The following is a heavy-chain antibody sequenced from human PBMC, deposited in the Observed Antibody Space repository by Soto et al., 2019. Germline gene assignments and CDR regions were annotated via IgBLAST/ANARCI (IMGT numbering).Heavy chain of an antibody. Sequence: SETLSLTCTFSGFSISSYYWSWIRQPPGKGLEWIGYIYYSGSTNYNPSLKSRVAISVDTSKNQFSLKLSSVTAADTAVYYCARAKAPLYSSSWYWFDPWGQGTLVTVSS. CDR1: GFSISSYY. CDR3: ARAKAPLYSSSWYWFDP. CDR2: IYYSGST. V-gene: IGHV4-59*08. J-gene: IGHJ5*02. D-gene: IGHD6-13*01.